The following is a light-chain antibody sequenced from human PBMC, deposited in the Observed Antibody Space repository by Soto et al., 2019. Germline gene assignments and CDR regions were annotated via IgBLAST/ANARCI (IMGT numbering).Light chain of an antibody. J-gene: IGLJ1*01. CDR1: SDDIGDYDY. Sequence: QSVVTQPASVSGSPGQSITISCIGTSDDIGDYDYVSWYQQHPLKVPKVIIYDVSNRPSGISYRFSGTKSANTASLTVSGLQAEDEADYYCCSYTMSAILIFGTLTNATVL. CDR3: CSYTMSAILI. V-gene: IGLV2-14*03. CDR2: DVS.